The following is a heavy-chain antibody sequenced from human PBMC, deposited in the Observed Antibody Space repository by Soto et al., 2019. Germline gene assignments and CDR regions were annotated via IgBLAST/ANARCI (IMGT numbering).Heavy chain of an antibody. J-gene: IGHJ4*02. CDR3: ARAYEFWSGYSNFDY. Sequence: QVQLVQSGAEVKKPGASVKVSCKASGYTFTSYGISWVRQAPGQRVEWLGWISAYNDHTNYAQKLQDRVTMTTDTSTSTAYMELRSLRIDDTSVYYCARAYEFWSGYSNFDYCGRGTLVTVSS. V-gene: IGHV1-18*01. CDR1: GYTFTSYG. CDR2: ISAYNDHT. D-gene: IGHD3-3*01.